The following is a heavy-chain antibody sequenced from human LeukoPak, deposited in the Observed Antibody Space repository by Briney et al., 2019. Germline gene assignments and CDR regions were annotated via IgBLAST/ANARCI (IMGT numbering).Heavy chain of an antibody. CDR1: GGSISSGGYY. V-gene: IGHV4-31*03. J-gene: IGHJ5*02. CDR3: ANYGSGTYRFDP. D-gene: IGHD3-10*01. CDR2: IYYSGTT. Sequence: PSETLSLTCTVSGGSISSGGYYWSWIRQHPGKGLEWIGYIYYSGTTYYNPSLKSRVTISVDTSKNQFSLMLSSVTAVDTAVYYCANYGSGTYRFDPWGQGTLVTVSS.